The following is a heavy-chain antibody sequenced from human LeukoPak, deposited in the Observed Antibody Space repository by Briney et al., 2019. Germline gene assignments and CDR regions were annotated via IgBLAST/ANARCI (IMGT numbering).Heavy chain of an antibody. CDR2: IYYSGST. V-gene: IGHV4-39*01. Sequence: SETLSLTCTVSGGSISSTSYYWGWIRQPPGKGLEWIGSIYYSGSTYYNPSLKSRITISVDTSKNQFSLKLSSVTAADTAVYYCARRLAVVTQEIDYWGQGTLVTVSS. CDR3: ARRLAVVTQEIDY. CDR1: GGSISSTSYY. D-gene: IGHD4-23*01. J-gene: IGHJ4*02.